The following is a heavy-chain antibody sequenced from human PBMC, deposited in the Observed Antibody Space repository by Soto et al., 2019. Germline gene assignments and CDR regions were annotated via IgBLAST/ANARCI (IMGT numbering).Heavy chain of an antibody. V-gene: IGHV1-69*08. J-gene: IGHJ6*02. D-gene: IGHD2-2*01. CDR2: IIPIFGIA. CDR1: GGTFSRYS. Sequence: QVQLVQSGAEVKKPGSSVKVSCKASGGTFSRYSITWVRQAPGHGLEWIGRIIPIFGIASYAQKFQSRVTITEDESTSTAYMELSSLRSDDTAEYYCAIEDRDRETGLVPAAIDGMDVWGQGTTVTVSS. CDR3: AIEDRDRETGLVPAAIDGMDV.